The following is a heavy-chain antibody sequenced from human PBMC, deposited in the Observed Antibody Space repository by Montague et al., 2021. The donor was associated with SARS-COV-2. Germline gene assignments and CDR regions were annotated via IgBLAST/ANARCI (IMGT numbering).Heavy chain of an antibody. V-gene: IGHV4-59*01. Sequence: SETLSLTCTASGASIRDYYWSWIRQPPGKGLEWIGYIYESGSTKSNPSLTSRLIMSVDTSRNQFSLTLSSVTTADTAVYYCARDRGLSGFYGYDPLYFYGMDVWGQGTTVIVSS. CDR1: GASIRDYY. CDR2: IYESGST. D-gene: IGHD5-12*01. CDR3: ARDRGLSGFYGYDPLYFYGMDV. J-gene: IGHJ6*02.